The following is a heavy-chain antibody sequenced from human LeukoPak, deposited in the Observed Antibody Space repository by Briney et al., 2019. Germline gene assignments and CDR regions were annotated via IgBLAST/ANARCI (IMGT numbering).Heavy chain of an antibody. CDR3: ARGFESSGYSYFDN. Sequence: PGGSLRLSCAASGFTFSSRWMHWVRQAPGKGLVWVSRINSDGSTTNYADSVKGRCTISRDNAKNTLYVQMNSLRVEDTAVYYCARGFESSGYSYFDNWGQGTLVTVSS. J-gene: IGHJ4*02. CDR1: GFTFSSRW. V-gene: IGHV3-74*01. D-gene: IGHD3-22*01. CDR2: INSDGSTT.